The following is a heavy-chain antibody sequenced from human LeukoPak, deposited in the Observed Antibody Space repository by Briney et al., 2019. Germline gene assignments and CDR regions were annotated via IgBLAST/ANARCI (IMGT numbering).Heavy chain of an antibody. D-gene: IGHD3-22*01. V-gene: IGHV4-4*07. Sequence: SETLSLTCTVCGGSISSYYWRWLRQPAGKGLEGVGRIYTSGSTNYNPSLKRRVTISVDTSKNHFSLKLSSVTAADTAVYYCSSSSNYYDSSGYYPFDYWGQGTLVTVSS. J-gene: IGHJ4*02. CDR1: GGSISSYY. CDR2: IYTSGST. CDR3: SSSSNYYDSSGYYPFDY.